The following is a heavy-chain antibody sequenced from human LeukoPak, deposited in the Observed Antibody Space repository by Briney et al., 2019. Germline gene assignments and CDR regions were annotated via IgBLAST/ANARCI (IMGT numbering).Heavy chain of an antibody. CDR1: GGSISSYY. J-gene: IGHJ4*02. D-gene: IGHD6-13*01. CDR2: IYYSGST. CDR3: ARVQAAAGYFDY. Sequence: SETLSLTCTVSGGSISSYYWSWIRQPPGKGLEWIGYIYYSGSTNYNPSLKSRVTISVDTSKNQFSLKLSSVTAADTAVYYRARVQAAAGYFDYWGQGTLVTVSS. V-gene: IGHV4-59*12.